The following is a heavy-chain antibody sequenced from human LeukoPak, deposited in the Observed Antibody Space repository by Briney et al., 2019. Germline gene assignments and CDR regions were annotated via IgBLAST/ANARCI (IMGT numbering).Heavy chain of an antibody. J-gene: IGHJ4*02. Sequence: GGSLRLSCAASGFTFSSYGMHWVRKAPGKGLKGVAFLGFTESNKYYGDSVKGRFTISRDNSKNTLYLQMNGLRAEDTAVYYCATDGKLGYYDTSGFFPDYWGQGTLVTVSS. D-gene: IGHD3-22*01. V-gene: IGHV3-30*02. CDR1: GFTFSSYG. CDR2: LGFTESNK. CDR3: ATDGKLGYYDTSGFFPDY.